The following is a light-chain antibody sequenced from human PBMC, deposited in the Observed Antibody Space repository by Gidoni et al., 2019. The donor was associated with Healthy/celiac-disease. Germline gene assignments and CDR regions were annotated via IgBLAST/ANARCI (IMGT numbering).Light chain of an antibody. CDR1: SLRSYY. CDR3: NSRDSSLYV. Sequence: SSELTQDPAVSVALGQTVRITCQGDSLRSYYASWYQQKPGQAPVLVIYGKNHRPSGIPDRFSGSSSGNTASLTITGAQAEDEADYYCNSRDSSLYVFGTGTKVTVL. CDR2: GKN. J-gene: IGLJ1*01. V-gene: IGLV3-19*01.